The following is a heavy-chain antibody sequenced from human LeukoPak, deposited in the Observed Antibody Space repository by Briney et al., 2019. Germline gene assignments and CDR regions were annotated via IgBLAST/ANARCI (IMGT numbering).Heavy chain of an antibody. Sequence: PSETLSLTCTVSGGSISSSSYYWGWIRQPPGKGLEWIGSIYYSGSTYYNPSLKSRVTISVDTSKNQFSLKLSSVTAADTAVYYCLCGYPEFDAFDIWGQGTMVTASS. CDR1: GGSISSSSYY. D-gene: IGHD3-16*02. CDR2: IYYSGST. J-gene: IGHJ3*02. V-gene: IGHV4-39*01. CDR3: LCGYPEFDAFDI.